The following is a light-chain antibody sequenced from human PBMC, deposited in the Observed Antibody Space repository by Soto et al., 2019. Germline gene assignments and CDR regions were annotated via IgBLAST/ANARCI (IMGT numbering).Light chain of an antibody. J-gene: IGKJ1*01. V-gene: IGKV3-15*01. CDR1: QIVSST. CDR3: QQYNNWPPFTWT. CDR2: GAS. Sequence: EVVMTDSPSTLSVSALERATLSCRSIQIVSSTLSWYHQNPGQAPRLLIYGASTRATGIPARFSGSGSGTEFPLTISTLQSEDFAVYYCQQYNNWPPFTWTFGQGTKVDIK.